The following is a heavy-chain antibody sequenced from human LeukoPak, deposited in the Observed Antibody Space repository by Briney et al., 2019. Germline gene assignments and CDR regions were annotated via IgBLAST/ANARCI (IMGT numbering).Heavy chain of an antibody. D-gene: IGHD3-3*01. V-gene: IGHV1-8*01. J-gene: IGHJ3*02. CDR1: GYTFSNND. CDR2: MNPNSGNT. Sequence: ASVKVSCRASGYTFSNNDINWVRQATGQGLEWMGWMNPNSGNTGYAQKFQGRVTITRNTSISTAYMELSSLRSEDTAVYYCARGRGEVGYYDFWSGYYFDAFDIWGQGTMVTVSS. CDR3: ARGRGEVGYYDFWSGYYFDAFDI.